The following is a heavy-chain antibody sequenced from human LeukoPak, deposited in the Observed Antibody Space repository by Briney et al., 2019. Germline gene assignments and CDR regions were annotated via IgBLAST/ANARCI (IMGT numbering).Heavy chain of an antibody. V-gene: IGHV3-48*02. CDR3: ATDLRYAFDY. J-gene: IGHJ4*02. D-gene: IGHD3-9*01. Sequence: GGSLRLSCATSGFTFTDYPMNWVRQAPGKGLEWISNIRTTAEGANSAYYADSVKGRVTVSRDGAKNTRYLHMNRLKEDVCATYYCATDLRYAFDYWGQGILVTVSS. CDR2: IRTTAEGANSA. CDR1: GFTFTDYP.